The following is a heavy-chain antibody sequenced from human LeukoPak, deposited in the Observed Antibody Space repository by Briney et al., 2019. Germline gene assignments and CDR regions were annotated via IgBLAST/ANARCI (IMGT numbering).Heavy chain of an antibody. V-gene: IGHV3-49*04. CDR2: TRSKAYGGTT. CDR1: GFTFGDYA. Sequence: GSLRLSCTASGFTFGDYAMSWVRQAPGKGLEWVGFTRSKAYGGTTEYAASVKGRFTISRDDSKSIAYLQMNSLKTEDTAVYYCTRARYSNPSMVRGALYYYYMDVWGKGTTVTISS. D-gene: IGHD3-10*01. CDR3: TRARYSNPSMVRGALYYYYMDV. J-gene: IGHJ6*03.